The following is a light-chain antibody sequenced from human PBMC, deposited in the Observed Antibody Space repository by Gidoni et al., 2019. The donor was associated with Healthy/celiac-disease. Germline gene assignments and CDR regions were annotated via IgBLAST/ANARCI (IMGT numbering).Light chain of an antibody. Sequence: EIVMTQSPATLSGSPGERATLSCRASQSFSSNLAWYQQKPGQAPRLLIYGASTRATGIPARFSGSGSGTEFTLTISSLQSEDFAVYYCQQYNNWPPWTFGQGTKVEIK. J-gene: IGKJ1*01. CDR1: QSFSSN. CDR2: GAS. CDR3: QQYNNWPPWT. V-gene: IGKV3-15*01.